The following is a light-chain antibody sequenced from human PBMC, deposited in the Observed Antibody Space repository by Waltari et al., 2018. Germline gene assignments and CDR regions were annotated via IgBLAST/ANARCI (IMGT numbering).Light chain of an antibody. Sequence: EIVLTQSPATLSLSPGERATLSCRASQSVSRFLVWYQQKPGQPPRLLIYDASNRATGIPARFSGSGSGTDFTLTISSLEPEDFAVYYCLQRDNWPPWTFGQGTKVEIK. CDR1: QSVSRF. CDR2: DAS. J-gene: IGKJ1*01. V-gene: IGKV3-11*01. CDR3: LQRDNWPPWT.